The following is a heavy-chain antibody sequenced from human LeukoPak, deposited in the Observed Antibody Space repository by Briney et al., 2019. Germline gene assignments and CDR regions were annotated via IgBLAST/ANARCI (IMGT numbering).Heavy chain of an antibody. CDR2: INLSGGGT. J-gene: IGHJ5*02. D-gene: IGHD3-22*01. Sequence: GASVKVSCKASGYTFTSYYMHWVRQAPGQGLEWMGIINLSGGGTSYAQKFQGRVTMTRDTSTSTVYMELSSLRSEDTAVYYCARDAYYYDSSGYYSGWFDPWGQGTLVTVSS. CDR1: GYTFTSYY. V-gene: IGHV1-46*01. CDR3: ARDAYYYDSSGYYSGWFDP.